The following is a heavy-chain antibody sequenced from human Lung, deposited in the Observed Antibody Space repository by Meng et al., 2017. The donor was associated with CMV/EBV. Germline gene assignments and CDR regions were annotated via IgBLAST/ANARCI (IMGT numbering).Heavy chain of an antibody. CDR1: GYTFTSNG. V-gene: IGHV1-18*01. D-gene: IGHD6-13*01. Sequence: VQPVPSGSEVKKPGATVKVSCKSSGYTFTSNGISWVRQAPGQGLEWMGWISAYNGNTNYAQKLQGRVTMTTDTSTSTAYMELRSLRSDDTAVYYCARAPSPQQLVFDYWGQGTLVTVSS. CDR3: ARAPSPQQLVFDY. CDR2: ISAYNGNT. J-gene: IGHJ4*02.